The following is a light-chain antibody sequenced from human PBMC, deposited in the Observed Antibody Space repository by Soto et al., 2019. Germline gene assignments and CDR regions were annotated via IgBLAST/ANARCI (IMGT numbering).Light chain of an antibody. CDR3: AAWDDSLNCVV. CDR2: GNN. V-gene: IGLV1-44*01. CDR1: SSNIGSNT. Sequence: QSVLTQPPSRSGTPGQRVTISCSGSSSNIGSNTINWYLQLPGTAPKLLIYGNNLRPSGVPDRFSGSKSGTSASLAISGLQAQDEADYYCAAWDDSLNCVVFGGGTKLTVL. J-gene: IGLJ2*01.